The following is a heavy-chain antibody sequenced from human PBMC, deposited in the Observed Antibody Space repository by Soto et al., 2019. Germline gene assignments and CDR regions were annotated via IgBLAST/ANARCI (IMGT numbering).Heavy chain of an antibody. CDR1: GVSISSGGYY. V-gene: IGHV4-31*03. CDR2: IYYSGSS. CDR3: ARSRSRLRLGELSPTHFDY. D-gene: IGHD3-16*02. J-gene: IGHJ4*02. Sequence: SETLSLTCTVSGVSISSGGYYWSWIRQHPGKGLEWVGYIYYSGSSYHNPFHRSRVTISVDTSKNHFSLKLSSVTAADTAVYYCARSRSRLRLGELSPTHFDYWGQGTLVTVSS.